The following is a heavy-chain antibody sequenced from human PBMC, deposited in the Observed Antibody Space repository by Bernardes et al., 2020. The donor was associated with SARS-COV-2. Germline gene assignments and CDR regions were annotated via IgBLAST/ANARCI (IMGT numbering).Heavy chain of an antibody. CDR3: ARGRVVWGSDNDY. Sequence: CKAFGYTFSSYDINWVRQATGQGLEWMGWMNPNSGNTGYAQKFQGRVTMTRNTSISTAYMELSSLRSEDTAVYYCARGRVVWGSDNDYWGQGTLVTVSS. J-gene: IGHJ4*02. CDR1: GYTFSSYD. D-gene: IGHD3-16*01. V-gene: IGHV1-8*01. CDR2: MNPNSGNT.